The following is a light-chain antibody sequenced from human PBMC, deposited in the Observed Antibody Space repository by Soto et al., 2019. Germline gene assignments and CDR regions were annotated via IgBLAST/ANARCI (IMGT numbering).Light chain of an antibody. CDR1: QDIGKF. CDR2: EAS. CDR3: QQRNSWPLT. Sequence: VLTQSPDTLSLSPGERATLSCRASQDIGKFLVWYQQKPGLSPSLVIYEASKRATDIPDRFSGSGSGTDFNLTINRLEPEDVGVYYCQQRNSWPLTFGGGTKV. V-gene: IGKV3-11*01. J-gene: IGKJ4*01.